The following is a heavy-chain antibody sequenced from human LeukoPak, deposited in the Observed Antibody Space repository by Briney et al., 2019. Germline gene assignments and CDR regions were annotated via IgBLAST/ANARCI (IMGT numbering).Heavy chain of an antibody. CDR1: GFTFSSYA. D-gene: IGHD1-26*01. J-gene: IGHJ4*02. CDR3: ARRPYSGSYFFDY. Sequence: PGGSLRLSCAASGFTFSSYAMSWVRQAPGKGLEWVSAISGSGGSTYYADSVKGQFTISRDNSKNTLYLQMNSLRAEDTAVYYCARRPYSGSYFFDYWGQGTLVTVSS. CDR2: ISGSGGST. V-gene: IGHV3-23*01.